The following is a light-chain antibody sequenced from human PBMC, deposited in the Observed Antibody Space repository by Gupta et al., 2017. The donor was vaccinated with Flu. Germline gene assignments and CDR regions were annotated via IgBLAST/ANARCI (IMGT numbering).Light chain of an antibody. CDR2: DVS. V-gene: IGLV2-14*04. CDR3: SSYTSSSTLDV. J-gene: IGLJ1*01. CDR1: SSDVGGYNY. Sequence: ITISCTGTSSDVGGYNYVSWYQQHPGKAPKLMIYDVSNRPSGVSNRFSGSKSGNTASLTISGLQAEDEADYYCSSYTSSSTLDVFGTGTKVTVL.